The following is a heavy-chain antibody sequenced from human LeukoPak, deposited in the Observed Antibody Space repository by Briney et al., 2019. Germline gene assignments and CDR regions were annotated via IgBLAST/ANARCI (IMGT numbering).Heavy chain of an antibody. J-gene: IGHJ4*02. Sequence: PGGSLRLSCAASGFTFSSYGMHWVRQAPGKGLEWVAVISYDGSNKYYADSVKGRFTISRDNSKNTLYLQMNSLRAEDTAVYYCAINYFDYWGQGTLVTASS. V-gene: IGHV3-30*03. CDR2: ISYDGSNK. CDR1: GFTFSSYG. D-gene: IGHD5-24*01. CDR3: AINYFDY.